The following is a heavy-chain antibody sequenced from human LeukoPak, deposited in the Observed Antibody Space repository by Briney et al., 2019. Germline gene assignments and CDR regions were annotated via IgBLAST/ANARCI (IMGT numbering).Heavy chain of an antibody. V-gene: IGHV1-18*01. CDR2: ISAYNGNT. CDR1: GYTFTSYG. J-gene: IGHJ3*02. CDR3: TRAGDALDI. Sequence: GASVKVSCKASGYTFTSYGISWVRQAPGQGPEWMGWISAYNGNTNYAQEFQDRITVTADTSTSTAYMELRSLRSDDTAVYYCTRAGDALDIWGPGTMVTVSS. D-gene: IGHD3-10*01.